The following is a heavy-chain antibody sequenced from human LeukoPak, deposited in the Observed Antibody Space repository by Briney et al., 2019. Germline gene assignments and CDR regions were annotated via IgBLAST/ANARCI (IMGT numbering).Heavy chain of an antibody. CDR3: AKSPYSGAARGAFDI. D-gene: IGHD6-6*01. V-gene: IGHV3-23*01. CDR1: GFTFSTYA. J-gene: IGHJ3*02. CDR2: ISGSGGGT. Sequence: PGGSLRLSCAASGFTFSTYAMNWVRQAPGEGLEWGSVISGSGGGTYYADSVKGRFTISRDDSKNMLFLQMNSLRAEDTALYYCAKSPYSGAARGAFDIWGQGTMVTVSS.